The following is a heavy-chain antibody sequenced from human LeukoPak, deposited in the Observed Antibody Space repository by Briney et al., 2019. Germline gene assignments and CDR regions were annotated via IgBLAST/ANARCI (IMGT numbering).Heavy chain of an antibody. CDR3: ATRVA. J-gene: IGHJ3*01. CDR2: ISGSGYNT. CDR1: GLTFNDYA. D-gene: IGHD2-15*01. V-gene: IGHV3-23*01. Sequence: PGWSLRLSCAASGLTFNDYAMSWVRQTPGKGLEWVSAISGSGYNTYYADSVKGRFTISRDNSKNTLYLQMNSLRAEDTAVYYCATRVAWGQGTMVTVSS.